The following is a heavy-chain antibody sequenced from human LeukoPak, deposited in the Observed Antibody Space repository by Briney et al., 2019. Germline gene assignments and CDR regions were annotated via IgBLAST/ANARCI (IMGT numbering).Heavy chain of an antibody. CDR2: ISYDGSNK. D-gene: IGHD3-3*01. CDR1: GFTFSSYG. V-gene: IGHV3-30*03. CDR3: KGGPIFGVVIHDAFDI. J-gene: IGHJ3*02. Sequence: GGSLRLSCAASGFTFSSYGMHWVRQAPGKGLEWVAVISYDGSNKYYADSVKGRFTISRDNSKNTLYLQMNSPRAEDTAVYYCKGGPIFGVVIHDAFDIWGQGTMVTVSS.